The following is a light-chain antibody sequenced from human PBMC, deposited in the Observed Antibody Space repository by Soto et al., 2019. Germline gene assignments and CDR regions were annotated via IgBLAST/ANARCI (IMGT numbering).Light chain of an antibody. Sequence: EIVLTQSPGTLSLSPGERATLSCRASQSVSSNYLAWYQQKPGQAPRLLIYGASSRATGIPDRFSGSGSGTDLSVTISRLEPADFAAYYGLQYGNSPGLSFGGGIKVEIK. J-gene: IGKJ4*01. V-gene: IGKV3-20*01. CDR2: GAS. CDR3: LQYGNSPGLS. CDR1: QSVSSNY.